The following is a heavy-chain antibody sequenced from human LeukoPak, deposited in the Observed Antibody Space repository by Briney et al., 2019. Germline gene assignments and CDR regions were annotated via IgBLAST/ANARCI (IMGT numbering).Heavy chain of an antibody. D-gene: IGHD3-10*01. Sequence: SETLSLTCTVSGGSISSSSYYWGWIRQPPGKGLEWIGSIYYSGSTYYNPSLKSRVTISVDTSKNQFSLKLSSVTAADTAVYYCARDLGYYGSGSYYKLPHYFDYWGQGTLVTVSS. V-gene: IGHV4-39*07. CDR1: GGSISSSSYY. CDR3: ARDLGYYGSGSYYKLPHYFDY. CDR2: IYYSGST. J-gene: IGHJ4*02.